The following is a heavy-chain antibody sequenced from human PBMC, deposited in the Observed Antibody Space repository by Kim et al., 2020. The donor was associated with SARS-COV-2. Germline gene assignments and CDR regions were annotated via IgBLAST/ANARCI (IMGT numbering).Heavy chain of an antibody. CDR2: ISYDGSNK. CDR1: GFTFSSYG. V-gene: IGHV3-30*18. CDR3: AKEDFYYDSSGYSVGY. D-gene: IGHD3-22*01. J-gene: IGHJ4*02. Sequence: GGSLRLSCAASGFTFSSYGMHWVRQAPGKGLEWVAVISYDGSNKYYADSVKGRFTISRDNSKNTLYLQMNSLRAEDTAVYYCAKEDFYYDSSGYSVGYWGQGTLVTVSS.